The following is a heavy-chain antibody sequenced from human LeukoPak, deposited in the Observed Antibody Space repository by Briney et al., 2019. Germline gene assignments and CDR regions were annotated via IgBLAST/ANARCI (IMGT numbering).Heavy chain of an antibody. V-gene: IGHV1-69*02. D-gene: IGHD6-19*01. CDR1: GGTFSSYT. CDR2: IIPILGIA. Sequence: ASVKVSCKASGGTFSSYTISRVRQAPGQGLEWMGRIIPILGIANYAQKFQGRVTITADKSTSTAYMELSSLRSEDTAVYYCARAGIAVAGTTDYWGQGILVTVSS. J-gene: IGHJ4*02. CDR3: ARAGIAVAGTTDY.